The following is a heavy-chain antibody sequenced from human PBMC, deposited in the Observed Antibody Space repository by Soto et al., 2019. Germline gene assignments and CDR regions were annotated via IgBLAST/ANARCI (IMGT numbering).Heavy chain of an antibody. J-gene: IGHJ6*02. Sequence: GESLKISCQGSGYSFTSYWIGWVRQMPGKGLEWMGIIYPGDSDTRYSPSFQGQVTISADKSISTAYLQLSSLKASDTAMYYCARRLGGRSGAYYYYYGMDVWGQGTTVTVSS. V-gene: IGHV5-51*01. CDR2: IYPGDSDT. CDR1: GYSFTSYW. CDR3: ARRLGGRSGAYYYYYGMDV. D-gene: IGHD6-25*01.